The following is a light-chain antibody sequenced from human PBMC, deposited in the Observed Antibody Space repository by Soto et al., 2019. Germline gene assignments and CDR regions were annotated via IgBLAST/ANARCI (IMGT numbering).Light chain of an antibody. J-gene: IGKJ1*01. Sequence: EIEMTQSPATLSVSPGERATLSCRASQSVSSNLAWYQQKPGQAPRLLIYGASTRATGIPARFSGSGSGTEFTLTISSLQSEDFAVYYCQQYNNWPRTVGQGTKVEIK. CDR3: QQYNNWPRT. V-gene: IGKV3-15*01. CDR2: GAS. CDR1: QSVSSN.